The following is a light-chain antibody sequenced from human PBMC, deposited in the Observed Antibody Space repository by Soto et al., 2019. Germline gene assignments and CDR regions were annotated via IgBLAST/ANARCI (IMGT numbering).Light chain of an antibody. Sequence: QSALTQPPSASGSLGQSVTISCTGTSSDVGAYNSVSWYQQHPGKAPRLMIYEVNQRPSGVPGRFSGSKSGNTASLTVSGLQGGDEALYLCASYAHPNNHVIFGGGTKVTVL. V-gene: IGLV2-8*01. CDR1: SSDVGAYNS. CDR2: EVN. CDR3: ASYAHPNNHVI. J-gene: IGLJ2*01.